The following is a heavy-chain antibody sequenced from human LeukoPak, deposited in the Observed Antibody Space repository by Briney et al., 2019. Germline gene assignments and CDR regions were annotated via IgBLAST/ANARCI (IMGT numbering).Heavy chain of an antibody. J-gene: IGHJ5*02. CDR2: INHSGST. CDR3: ARQGGLYQLLYFPRPSWFDP. D-gene: IGHD2-2*02. CDR1: GGSFSGYY. Sequence: SETLSLTCAVYGGSFSGYYWSWIRQPPGKGLEWIGEINHSGSTNYNPSLKSRVTISVDTSKNQFSLKLSSVTAADTAVYYCARQGGLYQLLYFPRPSWFDPWGQGTLVTVSS. V-gene: IGHV4-34*01.